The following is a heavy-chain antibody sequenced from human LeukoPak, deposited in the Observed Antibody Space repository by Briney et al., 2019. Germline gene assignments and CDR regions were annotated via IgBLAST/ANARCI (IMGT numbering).Heavy chain of an antibody. D-gene: IGHD1-14*01. CDR1: GYTFTSYG. CDR3: AREWYITGTTDGMDV. J-gene: IGHJ6*02. CDR2: ISAYNGNT. Sequence: ASVKVSCKASGYTFTSYGISWVRRAPGQGLEWMGWISAYNGNTNYAQKLQGRVTMTTDTSTSTAYMELRSLRSDDTAVYYCAREWYITGTTDGMDVWGQGTTVTVSS. V-gene: IGHV1-18*01.